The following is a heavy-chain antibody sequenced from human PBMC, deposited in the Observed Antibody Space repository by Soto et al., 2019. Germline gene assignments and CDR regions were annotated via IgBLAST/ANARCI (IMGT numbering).Heavy chain of an antibody. CDR2: ISGSGSAI. D-gene: IGHD3-3*01. CDR1: GFTFSSYE. V-gene: IGHV3-48*03. CDR3: ARATYDDY. J-gene: IGHJ4*02. Sequence: EVQLVESGGGLVQPGGSLRLSCAASGFTFSSYEMSWVRQAPGRGLEWVSYISGSGSAIYYADSVKGRFTISRDNGKSSLYLQMNSLRAEDTALYYCARATYDDYWCQGALVTVSS.